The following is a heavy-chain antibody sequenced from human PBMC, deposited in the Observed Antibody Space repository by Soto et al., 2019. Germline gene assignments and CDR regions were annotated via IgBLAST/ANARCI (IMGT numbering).Heavy chain of an antibody. CDR3: ARGLLGYCSSTSCQDY. D-gene: IGHD2-2*01. J-gene: IGHJ4*02. V-gene: IGHV1-8*01. Sequence: ASVKVSCKASGYTFTSYDINWVRQATGQGLEWMGWMNPNSGNTGYAQKFQGRVTMTRNTSISTAYMELSSLRSEDTAVYYCARGLLGYCSSTSCQDYWGQGTLVTVSS. CDR2: MNPNSGNT. CDR1: GYTFTSYD.